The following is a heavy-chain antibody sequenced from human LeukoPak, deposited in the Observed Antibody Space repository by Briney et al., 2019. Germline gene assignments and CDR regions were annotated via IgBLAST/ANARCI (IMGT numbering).Heavy chain of an antibody. Sequence: GGSLRLSCAASGFTFSSYAMHWVRQAPGKGLEYVSAISGNGGSTYYANSVKGRFTISRDNSKNTLYLQMGSLRAEDMAVYCCARFGGSGSNWGQGTLVTVSS. J-gene: IGHJ4*02. CDR2: ISGNGGST. CDR1: GFTFSSYA. V-gene: IGHV3-64*01. CDR3: ARFGGSGSN. D-gene: IGHD3-10*01.